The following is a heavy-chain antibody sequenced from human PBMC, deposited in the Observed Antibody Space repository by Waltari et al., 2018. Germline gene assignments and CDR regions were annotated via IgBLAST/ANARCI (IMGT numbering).Heavy chain of an antibody. CDR3: ARDGGWDYYYYMDV. Sequence: QVQLVQSGAEVKKPGSSVKVSCKASGGTFSSYAISWVRQAPGQGLEWMGGCILILVIANYAQKFQGRVTITADESTSTAYMELSSLRSEDTAVYYCARDGGWDYYYYMDVWGKGTTVTVSS. CDR1: GGTFSSYA. D-gene: IGHD1-26*01. V-gene: IGHV1-69*04. CDR2: CILILVIA. J-gene: IGHJ6*03.